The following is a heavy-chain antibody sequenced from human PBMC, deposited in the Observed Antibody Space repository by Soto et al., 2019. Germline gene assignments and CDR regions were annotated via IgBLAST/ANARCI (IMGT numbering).Heavy chain of an antibody. Sequence: QVQLVQSGAEVKKPGASVKVSCKASGYTFTSYGISWVRQAPGQGLEWMGWISAYNGNTNYAQKLQGRVTMTTDTSTSTAYMELRSLRSGDTAVFYCARVFAPTRHLWFGELFGYVGNYYYMDVCGKGTTVTVSS. CDR1: GYTFTSYG. D-gene: IGHD3-10*01. V-gene: IGHV1-18*01. CDR2: ISAYNGNT. J-gene: IGHJ6*03. CDR3: ARVFAPTRHLWFGELFGYVGNYYYMDV.